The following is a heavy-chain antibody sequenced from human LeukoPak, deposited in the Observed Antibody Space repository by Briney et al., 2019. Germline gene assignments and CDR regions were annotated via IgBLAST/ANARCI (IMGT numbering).Heavy chain of an antibody. CDR1: GGSISSYY. CDR3: ARAGRWDSWFDP. V-gene: IGHV4-59*01. D-gene: IGHD1-26*01. CDR2: IYYSGST. Sequence: SETLFLTCTVSGGSISSYYWSWIRQPPGKGLEWIGYIYYSGSTNYNPSLKSRVTISVDTSKNQFSLKLSSVTAADTAVYYCARAGRWDSWFDPWGQGTLVTVSS. J-gene: IGHJ5*02.